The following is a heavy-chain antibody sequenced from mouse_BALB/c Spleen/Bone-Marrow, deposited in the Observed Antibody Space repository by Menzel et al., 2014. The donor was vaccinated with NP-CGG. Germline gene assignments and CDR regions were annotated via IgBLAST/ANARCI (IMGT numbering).Heavy chain of an antibody. D-gene: IGHD2-1*01. CDR1: AYTFTSYW. J-gene: IGHJ2*01. CDR3: AYGNYESYFFDY. V-gene: IGHV1-69*02. CDR2: IDPSDSET. Sequence: QVQLQQSGAELVKPGAPVKLSCKASAYTFTSYWMNWVKQRPGPGLEWIGRIDPSDSETHYNQNFKDKATLTVDRSSSTAFIQHSSLTSEDSTVYYCAYGNYESYFFDYWGQGTTLTGSS.